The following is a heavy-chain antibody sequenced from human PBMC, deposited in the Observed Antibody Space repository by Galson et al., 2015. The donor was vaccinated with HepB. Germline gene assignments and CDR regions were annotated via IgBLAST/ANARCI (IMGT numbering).Heavy chain of an antibody. J-gene: IGHJ6*03. CDR3: ASGYCSGGSCYSYYYMDV. CDR1: GYTFTDYY. Sequence: SVKVSCKASGYTFTDYYMHWVRQAPGQGLEWMGWINPNSGGTNYAQKFQGRVTMTRDTSITTAYMELSRLRSDDTAVYYCASGYCSGGSCYSYYYMDVWGKGTTVTVSS. D-gene: IGHD2-15*01. CDR2: INPNSGGT. V-gene: IGHV1-2*02.